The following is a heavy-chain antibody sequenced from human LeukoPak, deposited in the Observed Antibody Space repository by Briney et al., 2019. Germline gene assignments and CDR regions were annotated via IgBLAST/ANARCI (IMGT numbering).Heavy chain of an antibody. Sequence: GGSLRLSCAASGFTFSSYEMNWVRQTPGKRLEWVAYSSYSGSIIYYADSVKGRFTISRDNSKNLLYLQMSSLRAEDTATYYCAGCSGWYMGAPFDYWGQGTLVTVSS. CDR2: SSYSGSII. CDR3: AGCSGWYMGAPFDY. J-gene: IGHJ4*02. D-gene: IGHD6-19*01. V-gene: IGHV3-48*03. CDR1: GFTFSSYE.